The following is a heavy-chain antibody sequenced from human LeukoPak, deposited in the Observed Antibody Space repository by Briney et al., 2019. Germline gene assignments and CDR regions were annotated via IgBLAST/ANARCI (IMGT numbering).Heavy chain of an antibody. Sequence: PSETLSLTCTVSSGSITSSSYYWGWIRQPPGKGLEWIGSIYYSGSTYYNPSLKSRVTISVDTSKNQFSLKLSSVTAADTAVYYCARASAMVKVGFDYWGQGALVTVSS. CDR2: IYYSGST. D-gene: IGHD5-18*01. V-gene: IGHV4-39*01. CDR3: ARASAMVKVGFDY. J-gene: IGHJ4*02. CDR1: SGSITSSSYY.